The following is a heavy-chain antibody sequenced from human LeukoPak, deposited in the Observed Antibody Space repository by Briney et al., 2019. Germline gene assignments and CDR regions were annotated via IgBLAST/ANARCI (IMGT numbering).Heavy chain of an antibody. CDR2: IYYSGST. J-gene: IGHJ3*02. CDR3: ARGIRSGLRAGPLDALDI. CDR1: GGSISSSSYY. Sequence: PSETLSLTCTVSGGSISSSSYYWGWIRQPPGKGLEWIGGIYYSGSTYYNPSLKSRVTISVDTSKNQFSLKLSSVTAADTAVYYCARGIRSGLRAGPLDALDIWGQGTMVTVSS. V-gene: IGHV4-39*07.